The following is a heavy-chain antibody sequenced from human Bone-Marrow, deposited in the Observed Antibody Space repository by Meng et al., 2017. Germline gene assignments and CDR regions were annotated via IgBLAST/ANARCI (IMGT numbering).Heavy chain of an antibody. Sequence: GSLRLSCTVSGGSISSYYWSWIRQPAGKGLEWIGRIYTSGSTNYNPSLKSRVTMSVDTSKNQFSLKLSSVTAEDTAVYYCARGVPGRGDTDAFAIWGQGTRVPVSS. CDR2: IYTSGST. CDR1: GGSISSYY. J-gene: IGHJ3*02. CDR3: ARGVPGRGDTDAFAI. V-gene: IGHV4-4*07. D-gene: IGHD2-21*02.